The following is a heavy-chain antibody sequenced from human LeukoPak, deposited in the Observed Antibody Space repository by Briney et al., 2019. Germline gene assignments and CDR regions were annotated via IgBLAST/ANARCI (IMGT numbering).Heavy chain of an antibody. CDR1: GFTFSRFW. J-gene: IGHJ4*02. D-gene: IGHD4-11*01. CDR3: ARDRESESDSEGDY. CDR2: IKQGGSEI. V-gene: IGHV3-7*01. Sequence: AGGSLRLSCSASGFTFSRFWMSWVRQAPGKGLEYVAPIKQGGSEIFHMDSVKGRFTISRDDATNSLYLQMNSLRVEDTALYYCARDRESESDSEGDYWGQGTLVTVSS.